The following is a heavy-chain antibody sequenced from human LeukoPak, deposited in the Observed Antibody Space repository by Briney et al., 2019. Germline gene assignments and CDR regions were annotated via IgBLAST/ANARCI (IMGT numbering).Heavy chain of an antibody. CDR2: ISSSSSYI. J-gene: IGHJ6*03. Sequence: PGGSLRLSCAASGFTFSSYSMNWVRQAPGEGLEWVSYISSSSSYIYYADSVKGRFTISRDNAKNSLYLQMNSLRAEDTAVYYCARWAGSGSYYAFYYYMDVWGKGTTVTISS. CDR1: GFTFSSYS. V-gene: IGHV3-21*05. CDR3: ARWAGSGSYYAFYYYMDV. D-gene: IGHD3-10*01.